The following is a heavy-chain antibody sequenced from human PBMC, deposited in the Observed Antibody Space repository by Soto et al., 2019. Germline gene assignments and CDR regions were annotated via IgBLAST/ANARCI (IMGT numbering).Heavy chain of an antibody. Sequence: SETLSLTCTVSDGSISSHYWSWIRQSPEKGLEWIGYMYYSGSTYYNPSLKSRVTISVDTSKNQFSLKLSSVTAADTAVYYCARTYCTNGVCYTLDYWGQGTLVTVSS. CDR1: DGSISSHY. V-gene: IGHV4-59*08. J-gene: IGHJ4*02. CDR3: ARTYCTNGVCYTLDY. D-gene: IGHD2-8*01. CDR2: MYYSGST.